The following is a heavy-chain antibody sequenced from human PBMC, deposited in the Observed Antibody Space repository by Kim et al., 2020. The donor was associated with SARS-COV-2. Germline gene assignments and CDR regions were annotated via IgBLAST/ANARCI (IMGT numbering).Heavy chain of an antibody. CDR2: IIPIFGTA. CDR1: GGTFSSYA. CDR3: ANDIRGGYAQISYGMDV. D-gene: IGHD1-1*01. J-gene: IGHJ6*02. Sequence: SVKVSCKASGGTFSSYAISWVRQAPGQGLEWMGGIIPIFGTANYAQKFQGRVTITADESTSTAYMELSSLRSEDTAVYYCANDIRGGYAQISYGMDVWGQGTTVTVSS. V-gene: IGHV1-69*13.